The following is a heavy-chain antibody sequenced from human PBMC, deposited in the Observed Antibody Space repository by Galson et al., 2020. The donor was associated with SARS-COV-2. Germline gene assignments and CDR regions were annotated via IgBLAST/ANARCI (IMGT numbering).Heavy chain of an antibody. D-gene: IGHD1-7*01. J-gene: IGHJ4*02. CDR3: ARDLFRNYQELDY. Sequence: GESLKISCAASGFTFGSYWMTWVRQAPGKGLEWVATIKKDGSEQFYVDSVKGRFTISRDNAKNSLYLQMNDLRAEDTAMFYCARDLFRNYQELDYWGQGTLVTVSS. CDR1: GFTFGSYW. CDR2: IKKDGSEQ. V-gene: IGHV3-7*03.